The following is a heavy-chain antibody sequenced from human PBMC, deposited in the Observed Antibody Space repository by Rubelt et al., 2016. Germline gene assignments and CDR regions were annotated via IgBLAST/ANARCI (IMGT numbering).Heavy chain of an antibody. V-gene: IGHV3-23*01. D-gene: IGHD4-17*01. Sequence: EDPGEGLEWVSAISGSGGSTYYADSVKGRFTISRDNSKNTLYLQMNSLRAEETAVYYCAAAGATVTNQNYYYYMDVWGKGTTVTVSS. CDR2: ISGSGGST. CDR3: AAAGATVTNQNYYYYMDV. J-gene: IGHJ6*03.